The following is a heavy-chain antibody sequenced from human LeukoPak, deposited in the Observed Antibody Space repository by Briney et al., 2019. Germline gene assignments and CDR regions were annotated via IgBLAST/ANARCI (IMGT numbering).Heavy chain of an antibody. CDR2: IYYSGST. J-gene: IGHJ4*02. Sequence: SETLSLTCTVSGGSISSSSYYWGWIRQPPGKGLEWIGSIYYSGSTYYNPSLKSRVTISVDTSKNQFSLKLSSVTAADTAVYYCARDYDSSGCLDYWGQGTLVTVSS. D-gene: IGHD3-22*01. CDR1: GGSISSSSYY. V-gene: IGHV4-39*07. CDR3: ARDYDSSGCLDY.